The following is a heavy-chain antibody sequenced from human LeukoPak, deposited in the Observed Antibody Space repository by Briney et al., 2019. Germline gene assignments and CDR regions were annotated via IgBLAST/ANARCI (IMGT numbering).Heavy chain of an antibody. V-gene: IGHV3-33*01. D-gene: IGHD3-9*01. Sequence: GGSLRLSCATSGFTFNRFGMHWVRQAPGKGLEWVAVIWYDGSNKDYADSVKGRFTISRDNSKNTLYLQMSGLRAEDTAVYYCARDMYYDILTGYYTYYYYYAMDVWGQGTTVTVSS. CDR3: ARDMYYDILTGYYTYYYYYAMDV. CDR2: IWYDGSNK. J-gene: IGHJ6*02. CDR1: GFTFNRFG.